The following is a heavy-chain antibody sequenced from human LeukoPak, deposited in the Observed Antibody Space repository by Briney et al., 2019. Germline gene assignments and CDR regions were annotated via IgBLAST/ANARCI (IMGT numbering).Heavy chain of an antibody. D-gene: IGHD2-2*02. V-gene: IGHV3-23*01. CDR1: GFTFSSYS. CDR2: ISGSGGST. J-gene: IGHJ4*02. CDR3: AKDRDPDIVVVPAAINGY. Sequence: GGSLRLSSAASGFTFSSYSVNWVRQAPGKGLEWVSGISGSGGSTYYADSVKGRFTISRDNSKNTLYLQMNSLRAEDTAVYYCAKDRDPDIVVVPAAINGYWGQGTLVTVSS.